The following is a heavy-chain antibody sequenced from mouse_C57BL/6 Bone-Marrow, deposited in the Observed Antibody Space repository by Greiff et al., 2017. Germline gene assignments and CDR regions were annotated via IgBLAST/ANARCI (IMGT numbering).Heavy chain of an antibody. CDR3: ARENDYAWFAY. CDR1: GFTFSSYD. V-gene: IGHV5-4*01. CDR2: ISDGGSYP. Sequence: EVQRVESGGGLVKPGGSLKLSCAASGFTFSSYDMSWVRQTPDTRLAWVATISDGGSYPYYPDNVKGRFTISRDNAKNNLYLQMSHLKSEDTAIDYCARENDYAWFAYWGQGTLVTVSA. J-gene: IGHJ3*01. D-gene: IGHD2-4*01.